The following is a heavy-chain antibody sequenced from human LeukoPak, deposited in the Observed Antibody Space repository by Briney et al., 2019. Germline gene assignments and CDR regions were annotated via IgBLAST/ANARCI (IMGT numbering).Heavy chain of an antibody. J-gene: IGHJ4*02. CDR1: GFTFSSYS. CDR3: AFGRTGTFDY. Sequence: GRSLRLSCAASGFTFSSYSMNWVRQAPGKGLEWVSSISSSSSYIYYADSVKGRFTISRDNAKNSLYLQMNSLRAEDTAVYYCAFGRTGTFDYWGQGTLVTVSS. D-gene: IGHD1-1*01. V-gene: IGHV3-21*01. CDR2: ISSSSSYI.